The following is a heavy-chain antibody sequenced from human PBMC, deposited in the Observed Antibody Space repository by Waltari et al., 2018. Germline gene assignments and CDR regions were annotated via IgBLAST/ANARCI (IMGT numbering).Heavy chain of an antibody. V-gene: IGHV1-3*01. J-gene: IGHJ6*02. CDR1: GYTFTSYA. Sequence: QVQLVQSGAEVKKPGASVKVSCKASGYTFTSYAMHWVRQAPGQRLEWMGWINAGNGNKKYSRKFQGRVTITRDTSASTAYMEVSSLRSEDTAVYYCARVATYYYYYGMDVWGQGTTVTVSS. CDR3: ARVATYYYYYGMDV. CDR2: INAGNGNK.